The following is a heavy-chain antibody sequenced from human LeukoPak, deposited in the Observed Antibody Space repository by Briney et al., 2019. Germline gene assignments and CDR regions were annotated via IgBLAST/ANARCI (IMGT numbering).Heavy chain of an antibody. CDR2: IWYDGSNK. CDR1: GFTFSSYG. V-gene: IGHV3-30*02. J-gene: IGHJ3*01. Sequence: GGSLRLSCAASGFTFSSYGMHWVRQAPGKGLEWVAVIWYDGSNKYYADSVKGRFTISRDNFENTMYLQMNSLRVEDTAVYYCVKKVRNYYDLSGFWDAFDVWGQGTMVTVSS. CDR3: VKKVRNYYDLSGFWDAFDV. D-gene: IGHD3-22*01.